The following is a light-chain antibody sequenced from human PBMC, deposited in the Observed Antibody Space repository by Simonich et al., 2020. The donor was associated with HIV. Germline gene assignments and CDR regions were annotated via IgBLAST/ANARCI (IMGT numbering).Light chain of an antibody. Sequence: EIVMTQSPATLSVSPGKRATLPCRARQSVSSNLAWDQKNPVQAPRLLIYSASTRATGFPAKFSGSWSGTGFTLTISSMQSQDIAVYYCQQYNNRPLTFGGGTKVEIK. CDR3: QQYNNRPLT. V-gene: IGKV3-15*01. CDR1: QSVSSN. J-gene: IGKJ4*01. CDR2: SAS.